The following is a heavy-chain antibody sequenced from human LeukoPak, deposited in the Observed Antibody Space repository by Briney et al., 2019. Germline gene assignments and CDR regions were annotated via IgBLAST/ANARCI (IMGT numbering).Heavy chain of an antibody. CDR1: GYTFTSYY. J-gene: IGHJ4*02. D-gene: IGHD5-18*01. V-gene: IGHV1-46*01. CDR2: INPRGGST. Sequence: GASVKVSCKASGYTFTSYYMHWVRQAPGQGLEWMGIINPRGGSTSYTQKFQGRVTMTRDTSTSTVYMELSSLRSEDTAVYYCARAAVQLWLEQGFDYWGQGTLVTVSS. CDR3: ARAAVQLWLEQGFDY.